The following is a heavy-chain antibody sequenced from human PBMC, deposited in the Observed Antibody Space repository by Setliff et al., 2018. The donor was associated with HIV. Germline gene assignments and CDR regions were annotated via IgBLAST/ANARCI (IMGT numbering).Heavy chain of an antibody. CDR2: ILDGRVT. CDR1: GDSITSGHFY. Sequence: SETLSLTCTVSGDSITSGHFYWGWIRQAPGKGLEWIGNILDGRVTFFNPSLRGRVTISVDASKNQVSLNLRSVTAADSAVYHCARPHSGRGGGAYFDPWGQG. J-gene: IGHJ5*02. D-gene: IGHD6-19*01. V-gene: IGHV4-39*01. CDR3: ARPHSGRGGGAYFDP.